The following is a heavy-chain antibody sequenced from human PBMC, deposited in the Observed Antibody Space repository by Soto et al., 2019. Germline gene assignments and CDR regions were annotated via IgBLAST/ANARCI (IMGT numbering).Heavy chain of an antibody. CDR2: ISYDGGLQ. J-gene: IGHJ4*02. Sequence: QAQLVESGGGMVQPGRSLRLSCAASGFTFSSYGMHWVRQAPGTGLEWVAVISYDGGLQHYADSVKGRFTISRDNSKNVVLLQMNSLRAEDTAVYYCVSARGYGHASVPYSWGQGTLVSVSS. CDR1: GFTFSSYG. D-gene: IGHD5-18*01. CDR3: VSARGYGHASVPYS. V-gene: IGHV3-30*03.